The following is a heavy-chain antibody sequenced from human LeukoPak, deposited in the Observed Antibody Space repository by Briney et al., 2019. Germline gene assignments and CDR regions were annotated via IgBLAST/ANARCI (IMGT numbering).Heavy chain of an antibody. J-gene: IGHJ4*02. CDR3: ASLGATRRFDY. CDR2: INHSGST. V-gene: IGHV4-34*01. CDR1: GGSFSGYY. Sequence: PSETLSLTCAVYGGSFSGYYWSWIRQPPGKGLEWIGEINHSGSTNYNPSLKSRVTISVDTSKNQFSLKLSSVTAADTAVYYCASLGATRRFDYWGQGTLVTVSS. D-gene: IGHD1-26*01.